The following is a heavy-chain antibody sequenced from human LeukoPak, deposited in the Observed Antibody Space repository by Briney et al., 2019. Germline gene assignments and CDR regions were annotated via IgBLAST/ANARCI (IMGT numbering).Heavy chain of an antibody. J-gene: IGHJ4*02. V-gene: IGHV1-2*02. CDR3: ARDSGERGSGSFAY. Sequence: ASVKVSCKASGYTFTDYYMHWVRQAPGQGLEWMGWINPNSGGTNYAQKFQGRVTMTRDTSISTAYMELSRLRSDDTAVYYCARDSGERGSGSFAYWGQGTLVTVSS. D-gene: IGHD3-10*01. CDR1: GYTFTDYY. CDR2: INPNSGGT.